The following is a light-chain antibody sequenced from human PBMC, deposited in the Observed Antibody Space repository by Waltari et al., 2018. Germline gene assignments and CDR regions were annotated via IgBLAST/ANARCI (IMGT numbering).Light chain of an antibody. CDR1: QSVLHTANNRND. J-gene: IGKJ2*01. Sequence: DIVMTQSPDSLAVSLGERATINCKSSQSVLHTANNRNDLAWYRQKPGQPPKLLIYWASSRASGVPDRFSGSGSGADFTLTIGSLQTEDVAVYFCQQYYSTPYTFGQGTKLEIK. CDR2: WAS. V-gene: IGKV4-1*01. CDR3: QQYYSTPYT.